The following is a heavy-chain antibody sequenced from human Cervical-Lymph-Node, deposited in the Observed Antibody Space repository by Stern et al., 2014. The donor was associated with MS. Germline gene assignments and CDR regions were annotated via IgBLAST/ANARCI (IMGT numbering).Heavy chain of an antibody. Sequence: VHLVESGAEVKKPGSSVKVSCKASGGTFSDYGISWVRQAPRQGLEWMGGIIPVFGTANYAQKFRGRVTITADESTSTAYMELSSLRSEDTAVYYCARDSALENGGYGMDVWGQGTTVTVSS. CDR3: ARDSALENGGYGMDV. D-gene: IGHD2-8*01. CDR2: IIPVFGTA. CDR1: GGTFSDYG. V-gene: IGHV1-69*01. J-gene: IGHJ6*02.